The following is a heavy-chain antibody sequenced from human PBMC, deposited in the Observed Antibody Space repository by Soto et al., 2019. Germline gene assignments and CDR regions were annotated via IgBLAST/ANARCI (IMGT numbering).Heavy chain of an antibody. CDR2: INAGNGNT. CDR3: ATDGDYYSGMDV. Sequence: ASVKVSCKASGYTFTSYAMHWVRQAPGQRLEWMGWINAGNGNTIYAQKFQGRVTMTEDTSTDTAYMELSSLRSEDTAVYYCATDGDYYSGMDVWGQGTTVTVSS. V-gene: IGHV1-3*01. J-gene: IGHJ6*02. CDR1: GYTFTSYA. D-gene: IGHD3-16*01.